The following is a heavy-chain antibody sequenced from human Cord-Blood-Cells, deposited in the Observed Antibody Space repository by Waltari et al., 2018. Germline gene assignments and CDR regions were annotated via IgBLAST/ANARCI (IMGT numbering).Heavy chain of an antibody. J-gene: IGHJ6*02. CDR2: IIPIFGTA. CDR1: GGTFSSYA. Sequence: QVQLVQSGAEVKKPGSSVKVYCKASGGTFSSYAISWVRQAPGQGLEWMGGIIPIFGTANYAQKFQGRVTITADESTSTAYMELSSLRSEDTAVYYCARMAVRGVIIKYYYYGMDVWGQGTTVTVSS. CDR3: ARMAVRGVIIKYYYYGMDV. D-gene: IGHD3-10*01. V-gene: IGHV1-69*01.